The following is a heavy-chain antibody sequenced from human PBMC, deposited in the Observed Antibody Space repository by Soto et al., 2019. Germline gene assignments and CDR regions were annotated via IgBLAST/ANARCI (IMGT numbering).Heavy chain of an antibody. CDR2: IIPHLGIT. CDR1: GGTFSGYA. D-gene: IGHD1-20*01. Sequence: QAQLMQSGSEGKKPASSVQVSCKASGGTFSGYAINWVRQVPGQGLEWMGGIIPHLGITDYGQKFQGRITIAADESTGKAYMDVRCLRSEDTAVYYCARDPRSITGTTSSEDFQHWGQGTLVSVSS. CDR3: ARDPRSITGTTSSEDFQH. V-gene: IGHV1-69*01. J-gene: IGHJ1*01.